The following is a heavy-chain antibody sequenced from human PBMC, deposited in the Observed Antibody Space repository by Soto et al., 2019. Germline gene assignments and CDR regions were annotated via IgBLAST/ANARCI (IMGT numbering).Heavy chain of an antibody. D-gene: IGHD3-9*01. CDR3: ARDLVIRGSRYYYGMDG. CDR1: GVTCICYY. J-gene: IGHJ6*02. Sequence: SVTMSLSRGVAGVTCICYYWSWISTQNGKGLEWIGEINHSGSTNYNPSLKSRVAISVDTSKNQFSLKLSSVTAADTAVYYCARDLVIRGSRYYYGMDGRGQGTTVTGSS. V-gene: IGHV4-34*01. CDR2: INHSGST.